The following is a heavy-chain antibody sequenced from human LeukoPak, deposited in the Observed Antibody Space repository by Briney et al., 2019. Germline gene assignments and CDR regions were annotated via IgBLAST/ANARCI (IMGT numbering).Heavy chain of an antibody. V-gene: IGHV1-46*01. Sequence: ASVKVSCKASGYTFTSYYMHWVRQAPGQGLEWMGIINPSGGSTSYAQKFQGRVTMTRDTSISTAYMELSRLRSDDTAVYYCARDSVSYYDFWSGYWTENWFDPWGQGTLVTVSS. CDR2: INPSGGST. D-gene: IGHD3-3*01. CDR3: ARDSVSYYDFWSGYWTENWFDP. CDR1: GYTFTSYY. J-gene: IGHJ5*02.